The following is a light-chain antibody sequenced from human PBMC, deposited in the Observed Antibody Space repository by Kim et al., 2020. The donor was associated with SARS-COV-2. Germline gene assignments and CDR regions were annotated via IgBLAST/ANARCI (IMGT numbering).Light chain of an antibody. Sequence: QSALTQPASVSGSPGQSITISCTGTSSDVGGYNYVSWYQQHPGKAPKLKIYDVSKRPSGVSNRFSGSKSGNTASLTISGLQDEDEADYYCSSYTSSNTVVFGGGTQLTVL. CDR3: SSYTSSNTVV. CDR1: SSDVGGYNY. J-gene: IGLJ2*01. CDR2: DVS. V-gene: IGLV2-14*03.